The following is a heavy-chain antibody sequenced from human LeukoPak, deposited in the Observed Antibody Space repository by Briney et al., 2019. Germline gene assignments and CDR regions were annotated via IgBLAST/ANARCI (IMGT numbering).Heavy chain of an antibody. Sequence: ASVKVSCKASGGTFSSYAISWVRQAPGQGLEWMGWISAYNGNTNYAQKLQGRVTMTTDTSTSTAYMELRSLRSDDTAVYYCARDDYGDYDGYYYGMDVWGQGTTVTVSS. CDR3: ARDDYGDYDGYYYGMDV. CDR1: GGTFSSYA. V-gene: IGHV1-18*01. D-gene: IGHD4-17*01. CDR2: ISAYNGNT. J-gene: IGHJ6*02.